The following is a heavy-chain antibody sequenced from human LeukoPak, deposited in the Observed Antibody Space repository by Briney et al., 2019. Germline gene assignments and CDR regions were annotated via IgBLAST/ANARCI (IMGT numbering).Heavy chain of an antibody. V-gene: IGHV3-30*02. J-gene: IGHJ3*02. CDR1: TFTFSDYG. D-gene: IGHD6-19*01. Sequence: GGSLRLSCAASTFTFSDYGMHWVRQAPGKGLQWVAFIRYDASNQYYADSVKGRFTISRDNAKNSLYLQMNSLRAEDTAVYYCARGLRQGLGRRFSAFDIWGQGTMVTVSS. CDR3: ARGLRQGLGRRFSAFDI. CDR2: IRYDASNQ.